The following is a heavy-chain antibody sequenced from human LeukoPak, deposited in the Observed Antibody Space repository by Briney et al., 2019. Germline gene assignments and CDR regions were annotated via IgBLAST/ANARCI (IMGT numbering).Heavy chain of an antibody. V-gene: IGHV3-7*01. D-gene: IGHD3-3*01. Sequence: GGSLRLSCAASGFTFSSYWMSWVRQAPGKGLEWVANIKQDGSEKYYADSVKGRFTISRDNAKNSLYLQMNSLRAEDTAVYYCAREGTIFGVVYDAGKLDYWGQGTLVTVSS. CDR1: GFTFSSYW. CDR2: IKQDGSEK. CDR3: AREGTIFGVVYDAGKLDY. J-gene: IGHJ4*02.